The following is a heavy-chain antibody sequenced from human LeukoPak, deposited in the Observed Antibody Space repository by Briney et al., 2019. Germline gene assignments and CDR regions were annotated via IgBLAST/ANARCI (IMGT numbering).Heavy chain of an antibody. CDR3: ARGYLEMATFFDY. Sequence: PGGSLRLSCAASRFTFSDYYMSWIRQAPGKGLEWVSYISSDSTIYYADSVKGRFTISRDNAKNSLYLQMNSLRAEDTAVYYCARGYLEMATFFDYWGQGTLVTVSS. D-gene: IGHD5-24*01. V-gene: IGHV3-11*04. J-gene: IGHJ4*02. CDR1: RFTFSDYY. CDR2: ISSDSTI.